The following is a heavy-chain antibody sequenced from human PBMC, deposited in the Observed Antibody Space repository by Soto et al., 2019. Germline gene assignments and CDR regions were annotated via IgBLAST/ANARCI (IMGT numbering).Heavy chain of an antibody. D-gene: IGHD3-22*01. V-gene: IGHV3-15*07. J-gene: IGHJ4*02. CDR2: IKSKTDGGTT. CDR1: GFTFSNAW. CDR3: TTDGGQWLLRPYY. Sequence: EVQLVESGGGLVKPGGSLRLSCAASGFTFSNAWMNWVRQAPGKGLEWVGRIKSKTDGGTTDYAAPVKGRFTISRDDSNNTLYLQMNSLKTEDTAVYYCTTDGGQWLLRPYYWGQGTLVTVSS.